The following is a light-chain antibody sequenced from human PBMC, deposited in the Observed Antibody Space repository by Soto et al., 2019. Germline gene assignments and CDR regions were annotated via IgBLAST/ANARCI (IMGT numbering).Light chain of an antibody. CDR2: KAA. Sequence: DIQMTQSPSTLSSSVGDRVTITCRASQSISSWLAWYQKKPGKAPKLLIYKAANLESGVAPRFSGSGSRTEFSLLISRLQPYDFVIYYCQQYKSYSQTFGQGTNVEIK. CDR3: QQYKSYSQT. CDR1: QSISSW. V-gene: IGKV1-5*03. J-gene: IGKJ1*01.